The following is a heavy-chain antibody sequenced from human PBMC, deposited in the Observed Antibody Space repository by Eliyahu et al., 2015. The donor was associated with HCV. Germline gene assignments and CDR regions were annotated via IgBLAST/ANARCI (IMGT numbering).Heavy chain of an antibody. V-gene: IGHV3-13*01. Sequence: EVQLVESGGGLVQPGGSLRLSCAASGFXFXSYDXXWXRQATGKGXEWVSAIGTAGDTYYPGSVKGRFTISRENAKNSLYLQMNSLRAGDTAVYYCARARGYGYCTGGVCYAPAFDIWGQGTMVTVSS. J-gene: IGHJ3*02. CDR1: GFXFXSYD. D-gene: IGHD2-8*02. CDR3: ARARGYGYCTGGVCYAPAFDI. CDR2: IGTAGDT.